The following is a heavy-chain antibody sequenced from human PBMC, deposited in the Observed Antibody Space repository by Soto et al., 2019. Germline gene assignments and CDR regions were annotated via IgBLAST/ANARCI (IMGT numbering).Heavy chain of an antibody. D-gene: IGHD6-19*01. J-gene: IGHJ4*02. V-gene: IGHV4-59*01. CDR2: VYHTWST. CDR3: AKGVAVHGAQIDY. Sequence: SETLSLACSVSGGSISGSYSSWIRQSPGNGMEWLANVYHTWSTKDSPSPRNRVSISVVTSKNELSLRMSSVSAADTAVYFCAKGVAVHGAQIDYWGQGTQVTVSS. CDR1: GGSISGSY.